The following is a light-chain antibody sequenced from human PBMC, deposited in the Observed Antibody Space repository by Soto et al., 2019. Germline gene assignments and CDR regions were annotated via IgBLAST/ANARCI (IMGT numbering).Light chain of an antibody. J-gene: IGKJ2*01. CDR3: QQYGSSPPSLYT. V-gene: IGKV3-20*01. CDR1: QSVSSSY. CDR2: GAS. Sequence: EIVLTQSPGTLSLSPGERATLSCRASQSVSSSYLAWYQQKPGQAPRLLIYGASSRATGIPDRFSGSGSGTDFTLTISRLEPEDFAVYYCQQYGSSPPSLYTFGQGTKWIS.